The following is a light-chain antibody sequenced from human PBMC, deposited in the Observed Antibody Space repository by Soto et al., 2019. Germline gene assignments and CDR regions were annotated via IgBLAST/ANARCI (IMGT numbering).Light chain of an antibody. Sequence: SYELTQPLSVSVALGQTARITCGGSNIGSKSVHWYLKRPGQAPVVVMYRDYHRPSEIPERFSGSNSGNTATLTISRAQAGDEADYYCQVWDSTTAVLFGGGTKVTVL. CDR1: NIGSKS. J-gene: IGLJ2*01. V-gene: IGLV3-9*01. CDR2: RDY. CDR3: QVWDSTTAVL.